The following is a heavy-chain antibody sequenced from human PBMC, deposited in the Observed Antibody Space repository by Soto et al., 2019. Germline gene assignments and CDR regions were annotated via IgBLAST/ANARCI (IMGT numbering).Heavy chain of an antibody. J-gene: IGHJ4*02. CDR2: ISGSGGST. V-gene: IGHV3-23*01. D-gene: IGHD4-17*01. Sequence: EVQLLESGGGLVQPGGSLRLSCAASGFTFSSYAMSWDRQAPGKGLEWVSAISGSGGSTYYADSVKGRFTISRDNSKNTLYLQTNSLRAEDTAVYYCAKDRDYGGDSWFADYWGQGTLVTVSS. CDR1: GFTFSSYA. CDR3: AKDRDYGGDSWFADY.